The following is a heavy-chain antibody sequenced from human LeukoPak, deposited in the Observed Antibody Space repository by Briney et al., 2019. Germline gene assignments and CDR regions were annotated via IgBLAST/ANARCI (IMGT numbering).Heavy chain of an antibody. Sequence: PGRSLRLSCAASGFTFSSYAMHWARQAPGKGLEWVAVISYDGSNKYYADSVKGRFTISRDNSKNTLYLQMNGLRAEDTAVYYCAREHTQWLVFDYWGQGTLVTVSS. CDR3: AREHTQWLVFDY. CDR2: ISYDGSNK. CDR1: GFTFSSYA. J-gene: IGHJ4*02. V-gene: IGHV3-30-3*01. D-gene: IGHD6-19*01.